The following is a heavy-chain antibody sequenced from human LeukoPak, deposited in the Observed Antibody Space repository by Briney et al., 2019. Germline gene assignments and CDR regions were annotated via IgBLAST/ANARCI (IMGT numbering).Heavy chain of an antibody. CDR2: INSGNNYI. CDR1: GFTFSDYT. CDR3: ARAGVWDYDDSSGYHNGAFDI. D-gene: IGHD3-22*01. J-gene: IGHJ3*02. Sequence: PGGSLRLSCVASGFTFSDYTMHWVRQAPGKALEWVSSINSGNNYIYYADSVKGRFTISRDNAKNSLFLQMNSLRADDTAVYYCARAGVWDYDDSSGYHNGAFDIWGQGTMVTVSS. V-gene: IGHV3-21*04.